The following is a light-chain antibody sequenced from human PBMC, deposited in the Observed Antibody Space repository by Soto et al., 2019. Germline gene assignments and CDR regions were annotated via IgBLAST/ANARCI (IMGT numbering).Light chain of an antibody. Sequence: DIQMTQSPSSLSASEGDRVTITCRASQSVNTYLNWYQQKPGKAPKLLIYAASSLQRGVPSRFSGSGSGTEFTLTISSLQPEDFATYYCQQSYGPPFTFGPGTTIDIK. J-gene: IGKJ3*01. CDR3: QQSYGPPFT. CDR2: AAS. V-gene: IGKV1-39*01. CDR1: QSVNTY.